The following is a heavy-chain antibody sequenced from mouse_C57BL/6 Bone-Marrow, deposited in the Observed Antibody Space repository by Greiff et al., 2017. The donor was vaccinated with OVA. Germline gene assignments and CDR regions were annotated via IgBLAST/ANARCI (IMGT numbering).Heavy chain of an antibody. CDR2: IWGVGST. Sequence: VHLVESGPGLVAPSQSLSITCTVSGFSLTSYGVDWVRQSPGKGLEWLGVIWGVGSTNYNSALKSRLSISKDNSKSQVFLKMNSLQTDDTAMYYCARQSYYYGSSYPYYYAMDYWGQGTSVTVSS. CDR3: ARQSYYYGSSYPYYYAMDY. V-gene: IGHV2-6*01. CDR1: GFSLTSYG. D-gene: IGHD1-1*01. J-gene: IGHJ4*01.